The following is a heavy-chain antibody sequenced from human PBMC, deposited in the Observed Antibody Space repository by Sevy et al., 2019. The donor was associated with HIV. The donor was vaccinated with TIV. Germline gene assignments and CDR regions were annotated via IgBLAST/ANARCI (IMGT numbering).Heavy chain of an antibody. CDR3: ARGATEHDAFDI. CDR1: GFTFSDYY. CDR2: ISSSGSTI. Sequence: GGSLRLSCAASGFTFSDYYMSRIRQAPGKGLEWVSYISSSGSTIYFADSVKGRFTISRDNAKNSLYLQMNSLRAEDTAVYYCARGATEHDAFDIWGQGTMVTVSS. V-gene: IGHV3-11*01. J-gene: IGHJ3*02.